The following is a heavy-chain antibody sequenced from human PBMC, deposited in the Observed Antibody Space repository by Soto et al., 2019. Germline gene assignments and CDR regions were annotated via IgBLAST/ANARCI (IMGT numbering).Heavy chain of an antibody. CDR2: ISSSSSTI. CDR1: GFTFSSYS. D-gene: IGHD3-3*01. Sequence: GGFLRLSCAASGFTFSSYSMNWVRQAPGKGLEWVSYISSSSSTIYYADSVKGRFTISRDNAKNSLYLQMNSLRDEDTAVYYCARFTIFGVVMNAFDIWGQGTMVTVSS. J-gene: IGHJ3*02. V-gene: IGHV3-48*02. CDR3: ARFTIFGVVMNAFDI.